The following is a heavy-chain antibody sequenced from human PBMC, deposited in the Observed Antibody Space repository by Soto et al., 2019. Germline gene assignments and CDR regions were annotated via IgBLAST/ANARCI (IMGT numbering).Heavy chain of an antibody. J-gene: IGHJ2*01. D-gene: IGHD5-12*01. Sequence: QMLLVQSGAEVKKPGTSVKVSCQASGFTFTSSAVQWVRQARGQGLEWIGWIVVGSVNTNYAQKFQERVTITRDMSTSTAYMELSSLRFDDTAVYYCAALGGCYDYIDWYFDFWGRGTLVTVSS. V-gene: IGHV1-58*01. CDR2: IVVGSVNT. CDR3: AALGGCYDYIDWYFDF. CDR1: GFTFTSSA.